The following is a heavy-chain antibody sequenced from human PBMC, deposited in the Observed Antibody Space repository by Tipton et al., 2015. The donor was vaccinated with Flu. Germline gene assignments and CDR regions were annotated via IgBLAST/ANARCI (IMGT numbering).Heavy chain of an antibody. Sequence: SLRLSCAASGFTFRTNGMHWVRQAPGKGLEWVANIKQDGSEKYYVDSVRGRFTISRDNAKSSLYLQMNNLRAEDTAVYYCARAQFEEWGQGTLVTVSS. D-gene: IGHD3-16*01. J-gene: IGHJ4*02. CDR3: ARAQFEE. V-gene: IGHV3-7*04. CDR1: GFTFRTNG. CDR2: IKQDGSEK.